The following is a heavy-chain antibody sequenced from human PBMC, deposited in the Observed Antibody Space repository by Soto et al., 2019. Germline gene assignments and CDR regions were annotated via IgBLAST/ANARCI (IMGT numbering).Heavy chain of an antibody. CDR1: EFSFSDQD. CDR2: SRNRVNNFST. J-gene: IGHJ4*02. D-gene: IGHD2-15*01. Sequence: PGGSLRLSCTVSAVSEFSFSDQDMDWVRQAPGRGLEWVGRSRNRVNNFSTAYAASVQGRFTISRDESKNTVYLQMHSLKTNDTAVYYCSRVDTSAKSPDYWRQGTLVTVSS. CDR3: SRVDTSAKSPDY. V-gene: IGHV3-72*01.